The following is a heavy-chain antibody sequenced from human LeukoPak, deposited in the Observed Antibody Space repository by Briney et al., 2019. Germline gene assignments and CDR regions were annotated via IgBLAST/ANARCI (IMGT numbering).Heavy chain of an antibody. CDR2: VHYGGST. J-gene: IGHJ4*02. CDR1: GGSISGYY. Sequence: SETLSLTCTVSGGSISGYYWNWIRQPPGKGLEWIGYVHYGGSTNYNPSLKSRITISVDTSKNQFSLKGNSVTAADTAVYYCARSTDSLAQLWFGFDYWGQGTLATVSS. V-gene: IGHV4-59*08. CDR3: ARSTDSLAQLWFGFDY. D-gene: IGHD5-18*01.